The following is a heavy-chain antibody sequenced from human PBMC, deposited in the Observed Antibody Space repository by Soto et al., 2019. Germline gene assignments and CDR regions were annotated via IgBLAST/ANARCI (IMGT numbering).Heavy chain of an antibody. CDR3: ARGGSSDWQVALDI. J-gene: IGHJ3*02. V-gene: IGHV4-34*01. Sequence: SETLSLTCAVDTGSFSHYYWNWIHQSPGKGLEWIGKIKHTGSSSYNPSLRSRVPFSLDMSKNQFSLVLRSVTAADTAVYYCARGGSSDWQVALDIWGQGTMVTVS. CDR1: TGSFSHYY. D-gene: IGHD6-19*01. CDR2: IKHTGSS.